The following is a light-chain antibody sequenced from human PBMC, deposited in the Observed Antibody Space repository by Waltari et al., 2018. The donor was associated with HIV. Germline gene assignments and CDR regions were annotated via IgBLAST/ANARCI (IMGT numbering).Light chain of an antibody. CDR2: NNN. CDR1: SSNIGSNS. J-gene: IGLJ2*01. Sequence: QSVLTQPPSASGTPGQRVTIACSGSSSNIGSNSVNGYQQLPGTAPKLLIYNNNERPSGVPDRFSGSRSGTSASLAISGLQSEDESDYYCAAWDDSLSGRVFGGGTKLTVL. CDR3: AAWDDSLSGRV. V-gene: IGLV1-44*01.